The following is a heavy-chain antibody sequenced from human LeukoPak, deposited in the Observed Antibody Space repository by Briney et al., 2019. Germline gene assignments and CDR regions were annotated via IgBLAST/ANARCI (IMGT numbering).Heavy chain of an antibody. D-gene: IGHD3-10*01. V-gene: IGHV3-23*01. J-gene: IGHJ4*02. Sequence: PGGSLRLSCAASGFTFSSYAMSWVRQAPGKGLEWVSAISGSGGSTYYADSVKGRFTISRDNSKNTLYLQMNSLRPDDTAVFYCAKDQDLWGHGSGSSYPTDKWGQGTLVTVSS. CDR3: AKDQDLWGHGSGSSYPTDK. CDR1: GFTFSSYA. CDR2: ISGSGGST.